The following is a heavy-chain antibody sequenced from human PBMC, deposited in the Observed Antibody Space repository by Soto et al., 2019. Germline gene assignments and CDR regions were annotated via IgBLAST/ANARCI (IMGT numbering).Heavy chain of an antibody. J-gene: IGHJ4*02. CDR3: ARGRGYCGGTNCYLDY. Sequence: PGGSLRLSCAASGVHFSSYAMHWVRQAPGKGLEWVAVISYDRSSIGYADSVKGRFTISRDNAKNSLYLQMNSLRDDDTAVYYCARGRGYCGGTNCYLDYWGQGALVTVSS. V-gene: IGHV3-30-3*01. CDR1: GVHFSSYA. CDR2: ISYDRSSI. D-gene: IGHD2-21*01.